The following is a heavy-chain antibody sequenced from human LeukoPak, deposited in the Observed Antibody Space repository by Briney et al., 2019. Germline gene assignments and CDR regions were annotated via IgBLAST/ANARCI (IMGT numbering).Heavy chain of an antibody. CDR1: GYTLIDYY. Sequence: GASVKVSCKASGYTLIDYYIHWVRQAPGQGLEWMGWINPKSGDTQYAEKSQGRVTMTRDTSISTAYMELTRLTSDDTALYFCARDLTSTPYWELDYWGQGTLVTVSS. CDR2: INPKSGDT. V-gene: IGHV1-2*02. CDR3: ARDLTSTPYWELDY. D-gene: IGHD1-26*01. J-gene: IGHJ4*02.